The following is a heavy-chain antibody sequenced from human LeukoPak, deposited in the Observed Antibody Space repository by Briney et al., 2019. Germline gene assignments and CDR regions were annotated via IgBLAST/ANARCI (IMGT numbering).Heavy chain of an antibody. D-gene: IGHD5-18*01. CDR1: GGSISSGGYS. CDR3: ARVVTSYNYYYYRDV. CDR2: IYYSGST. V-gene: IGHV4-30-4*07. Sequence: SETLSLTCAVSGGSISSGGYSWSWIRQPPGKGLEWIGYIYYSGSTYYNPSLKSRVTISVDTSKNQFSLKLSSVTAADTAVYYCARVVTSYNYYYYRDVGGKGPTVTVS. J-gene: IGHJ6*03.